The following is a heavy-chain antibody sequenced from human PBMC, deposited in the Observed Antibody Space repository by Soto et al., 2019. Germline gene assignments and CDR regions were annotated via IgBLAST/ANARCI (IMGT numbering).Heavy chain of an antibody. V-gene: IGHV4-39*01. CDR3: ARQGDYVGSAFDI. CDR2: IYYSGST. J-gene: IGHJ3*02. D-gene: IGHD3-16*01. Sequence: QLQLQESGPGLVKPSETLSLTCTVSGGSISSSSYYWGWIRQPPGKGLEWIGSIYYSGSTYYNPSLKSRVTISVDTSKNQFSLKLSSVTAADTAVYYCARQGDYVGSAFDIWGQGTMVTVSS. CDR1: GGSISSSSYY.